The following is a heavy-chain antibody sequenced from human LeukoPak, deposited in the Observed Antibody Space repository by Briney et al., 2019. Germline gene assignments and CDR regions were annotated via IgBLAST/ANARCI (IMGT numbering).Heavy chain of an antibody. CDR3: TGSYYYEYFQH. D-gene: IGHD3-22*01. Sequence: GGSLRLSCAASGLTFSSYAMNWVRQAPGKGLEWVSVISGNGGSTYYTDSVRGRFTISRDNSKSTLYLQMNSLRAEDTALYYCTGSYYYEYFQHWGQGTLVTVSS. CDR2: ISGNGGST. CDR1: GLTFSSYA. V-gene: IGHV3-23*01. J-gene: IGHJ1*01.